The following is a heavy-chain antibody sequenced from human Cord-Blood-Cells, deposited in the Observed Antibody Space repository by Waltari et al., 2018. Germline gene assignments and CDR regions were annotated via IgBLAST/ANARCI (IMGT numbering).Heavy chain of an antibody. CDR2: IYYSGST. V-gene: IGHV4-39*01. CDR3: ARHIRFLEWLGMNFDY. D-gene: IGHD3-3*01. J-gene: IGHJ4*02. CDR1: SGSISSSSYY. Sequence: QLQLQESGPGLVKPSETLSLTCTVPSGSISSSSYYWGWIRQPPGKGLEWIGSIYYSGSTYYNPSLKSRVTISVDTSKNQFSLKLSSVTAADTAVYYCARHIRFLEWLGMNFDYWGQGTLVTVSS.